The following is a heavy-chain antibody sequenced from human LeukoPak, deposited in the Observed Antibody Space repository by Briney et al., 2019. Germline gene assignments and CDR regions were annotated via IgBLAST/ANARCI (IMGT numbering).Heavy chain of an antibody. Sequence: ASVKVSCKASGYTFTSYGISWVRQAPGQGLEWMGWISAYNGNTNYAQKLQGRVTMTTDTSTSTAYMELRSLRSDDTAVYYCARDFQYQPDNWFDPWGQGTLVTVSS. V-gene: IGHV1-18*01. CDR1: GYTFTSYG. D-gene: IGHD2-2*01. CDR3: ARDFQYQPDNWFDP. CDR2: ISAYNGNT. J-gene: IGHJ5*02.